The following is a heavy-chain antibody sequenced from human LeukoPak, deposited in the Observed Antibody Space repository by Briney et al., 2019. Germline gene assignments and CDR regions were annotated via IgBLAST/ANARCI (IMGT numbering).Heavy chain of an antibody. Sequence: GGSLRLSCAASGFTFSAYWMHWVRQAPGKGLVWVSRIYNDGSSRIYADSVKGRFTISRDNAKNTLYLQMNSLRAEDTALYFCSRSRDSGAFYFDSWGQGALVTVSS. J-gene: IGHJ4*02. CDR3: SRSRDSGAFYFDS. CDR2: IYNDGSSR. D-gene: IGHD2-15*01. CDR1: GFTFSAYW. V-gene: IGHV3-74*01.